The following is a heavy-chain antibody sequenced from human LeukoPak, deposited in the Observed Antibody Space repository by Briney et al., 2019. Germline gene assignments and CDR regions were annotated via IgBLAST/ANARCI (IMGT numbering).Heavy chain of an antibody. D-gene: IGHD4-17*01. CDR3: ARVITVYNDYEEVAESFQH. J-gene: IGHJ1*01. V-gene: IGHV3-23*01. CDR1: GFTFDVYA. CDR2: ISGSGGST. Sequence: QSGGSLRLSCAASGFTFDVYAMHWVRQAPGKGLEWVSVISGSGGSTSYAESVKGRFTISRDNSKSTLFLQMNSLRAEDTAVYFCARVITVYNDYEEVAESFQHWGQGTLVTVSS.